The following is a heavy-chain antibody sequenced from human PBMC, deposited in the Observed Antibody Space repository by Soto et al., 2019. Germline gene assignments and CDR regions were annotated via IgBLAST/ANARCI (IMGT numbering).Heavy chain of an antibody. J-gene: IGHJ4*02. CDR3: ASYGQVHGSIPWY. D-gene: IGHD6-13*01. V-gene: IGHV3-7*01. Sequence: EVQLVESGGGLVQPGGSLRLSCEVSGFTFSNYWMSWVRQAPGKGLEWVANIKQDGSEKQYVDSVKGRFTISRDNAKNSLFVKVDSLRAKDTALYYSASYGQVHGSIPWYWGQGTLVTVSS. CDR1: GFTFSNYW. CDR2: IKQDGSEK.